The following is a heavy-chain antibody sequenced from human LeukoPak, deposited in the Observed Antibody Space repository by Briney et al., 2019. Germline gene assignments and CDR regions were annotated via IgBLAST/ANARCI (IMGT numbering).Heavy chain of an antibody. CDR1: GGSISSSSYY. Sequence: SETLSLTCTVSGGSISSSSYYWGWIRQPPGKGLEWIGSIYYSGSTYYNPSLKSRVTISVDTSKNQFSLKLRSVTAADTAVYYCARVLPAAAQRAPYYFDYWGQGTLVTVSS. J-gene: IGHJ4*02. D-gene: IGHD2-2*01. V-gene: IGHV4-39*01. CDR2: IYYSGST. CDR3: ARVLPAAAQRAPYYFDY.